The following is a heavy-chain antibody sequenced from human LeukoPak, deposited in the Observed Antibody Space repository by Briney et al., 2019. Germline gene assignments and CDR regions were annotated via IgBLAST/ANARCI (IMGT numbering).Heavy chain of an antibody. Sequence: PGGSLRPSCAASGFTFSSYAMSWVRQAPGKGLEWVSAISGSGGSTYYADSVKGRFTISRDNSKNTLYLQMNSLRAEDTAVYYCAKDTEYSINGMDVWGQGTTVTVSS. J-gene: IGHJ6*02. CDR2: ISGSGGST. D-gene: IGHD6-6*01. CDR3: AKDTEYSINGMDV. CDR1: GFTFSSYA. V-gene: IGHV3-23*01.